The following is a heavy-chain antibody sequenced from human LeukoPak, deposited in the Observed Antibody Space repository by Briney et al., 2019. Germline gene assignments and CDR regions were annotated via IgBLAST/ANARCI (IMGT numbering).Heavy chain of an antibody. D-gene: IGHD6-13*01. V-gene: IGHV3-30*03. CDR1: GFTFSSYG. J-gene: IGHJ4*02. CDR2: ISYDGSNK. CDR3: RIAAANFDY. Sequence: GRSLRLSCAASGFTFSSYGMHWVRQAPGKGLEWVAVISYDGSNKYYADSVKGRFTISRDNSKNTLYLQMNSLRAEDTAVYYGRIAAANFDYWGQGTLVTVSS.